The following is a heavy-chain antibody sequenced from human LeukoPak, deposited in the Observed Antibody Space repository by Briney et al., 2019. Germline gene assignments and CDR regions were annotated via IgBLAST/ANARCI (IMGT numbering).Heavy chain of an antibody. CDR1: GFTFSSYA. D-gene: IGHD6-13*01. V-gene: IGHV3-23*01. Sequence: GGSLRLSCAASGFTFSSYAMSWVRQAPGKGLEWVSAISGSGGSTYYADSVKGRFTISIDNSKNTLYLQMNSLRAEDTAVYYCACIAAAGDYFDYWGQGTLVTVSS. CDR2: ISGSGGST. J-gene: IGHJ4*02. CDR3: ACIAAAGDYFDY.